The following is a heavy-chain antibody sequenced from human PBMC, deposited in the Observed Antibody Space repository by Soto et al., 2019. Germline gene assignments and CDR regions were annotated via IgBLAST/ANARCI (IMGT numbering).Heavy chain of an antibody. CDR1: GGSFSDYY. V-gene: IGHV4-34*01. CDR2: INHSGSS. CDR3: GRGSASMTTVTTLDY. J-gene: IGHJ4*02. Sequence: SETLSLTCAVYGGSFSDYYWSWIRQPPGKGLEWIGEINHSGSSNYNASLKSRVTISVDTSKKQFSLKLSSVTAADTAVYYCGRGSASMTTVTTLDYWGQGTLVTVSS. D-gene: IGHD4-17*01.